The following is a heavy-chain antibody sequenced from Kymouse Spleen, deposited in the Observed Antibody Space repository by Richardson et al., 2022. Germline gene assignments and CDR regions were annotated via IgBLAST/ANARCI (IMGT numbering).Heavy chain of an antibody. D-gene: IGHD3-10*01. Sequence: QVQLQQWGAGLLKPSETLSLTCAVYGGSFSGYYWSWIRQPPGKGLEWIGEINHSGSTNYNPSLKSRVTISVDTSKNQFSLKLSSVTAADTAVYYCARDTMVRGVIINHYYYYYGMDVWGQGTTVTVSS. CDR3: ARDTMVRGVIINHYYYYYGMDV. J-gene: IGHJ6*02. V-gene: IGHV4-34*01. CDR2: INHSGST. CDR1: GGSFSGYY.